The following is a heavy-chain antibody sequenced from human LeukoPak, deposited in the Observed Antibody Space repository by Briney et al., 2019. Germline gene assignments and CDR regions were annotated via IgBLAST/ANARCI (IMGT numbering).Heavy chain of an antibody. CDR1: GFSFNSYW. CDR3: AREGYNWNYVAY. D-gene: IGHD1-7*01. V-gene: IGHV3-7*01. Sequence: GGSMRLSCAASGFSFNSYWMTWVRRAPGKGLEWVANIKQDGSEMYYEDSVKGRFTISRDNGKKSLYLQMNGLRAEGTAVYYCAREGYNWNYVAYWGQGTLVTVSS. CDR2: IKQDGSEM. J-gene: IGHJ4*02.